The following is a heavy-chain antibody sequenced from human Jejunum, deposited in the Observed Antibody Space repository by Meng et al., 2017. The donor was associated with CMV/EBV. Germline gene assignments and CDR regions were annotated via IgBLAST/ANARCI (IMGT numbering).Heavy chain of an antibody. D-gene: IGHD1-26*01. CDR3: ARVFKGGNYFDY. CDR1: GVTFSNYM. V-gene: IGHV3-21*01. J-gene: IGHJ4*02. Sequence: AASGVTFSNYMMNWVRQAPGKGLEWVSSISISSFMYYADSVKGRFTISRDNAKNSLYLQMNSLRAEDTAVYYCARVFKGGNYFDYWGQGTQVTVSS. CDR2: ISISSFM.